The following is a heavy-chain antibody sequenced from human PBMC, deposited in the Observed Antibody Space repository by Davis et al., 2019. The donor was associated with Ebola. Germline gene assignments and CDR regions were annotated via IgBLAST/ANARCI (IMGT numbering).Heavy chain of an antibody. CDR2: IYPVDSDT. V-gene: IGHV5-51*01. D-gene: IGHD5-12*01. Sequence: GESLKISCKASGYSFTSYWIGWVRQMPGKGLEWMGIIYPVDSDTRYSPSFQGQVTISADKSISTAYLQWSSLKASDTAMYYCARGYIVPTIWEGLDYWGQGTLVTVSS. CDR3: ARGYIVPTIWEGLDY. J-gene: IGHJ4*02. CDR1: GYSFTSYW.